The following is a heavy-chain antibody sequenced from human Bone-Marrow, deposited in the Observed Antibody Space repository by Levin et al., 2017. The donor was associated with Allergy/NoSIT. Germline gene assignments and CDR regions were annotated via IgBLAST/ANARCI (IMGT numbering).Heavy chain of an antibody. J-gene: IGHJ6*01. Sequence: GGSLRLSCAASKFTVSDSTVHWVRQAPGKGLEWVGRIRSKPNNYATVYGASVKGRFTMSRDDSKNTAYLQMNSLTTEDTAVYYCTRVEKVGGTDYYYGMDVWGQGTTVTVSS. CDR2: IRSKPNNYAT. CDR3: TRVEKVGGTDYYYGMDV. D-gene: IGHD2-2*01. V-gene: IGHV3-73*01. CDR1: KFTVSDST.